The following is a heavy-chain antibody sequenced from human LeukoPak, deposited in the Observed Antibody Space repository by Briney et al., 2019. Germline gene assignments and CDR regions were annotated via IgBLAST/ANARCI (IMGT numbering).Heavy chain of an antibody. Sequence: PSETLSLTCTVSGGSISSYYWSWIRQPPGKGLEWIGYIYYSGSTNYNPSLKSRFTISVDTSKNQFSLKLSSVTAADTAVYYCARDSNYYDSRGNDAFDIWGRGNDAFDIWGQGTMVTVS. CDR1: GGSISSYY. D-gene: IGHD3-22*01. CDR3: ARDSNYYDSRGNDAFDIWGRGNDAFDI. V-gene: IGHV4-59*01. J-gene: IGHJ3*02. CDR2: IYYSGST.